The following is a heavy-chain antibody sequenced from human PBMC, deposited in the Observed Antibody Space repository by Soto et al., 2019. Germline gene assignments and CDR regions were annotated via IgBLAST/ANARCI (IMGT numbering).Heavy chain of an antibody. D-gene: IGHD2-21*02. Sequence: QVQLQESGPGLVKPSETLSLTCSVSGGSISSYYWSWIRQPPGKGLEWIGYIFYSGRSGSTNYKPSLKSRVTISVDTSKNQFSLKLSSVTAADTAVYYCARTALGWFDPWGQGTLVTVSS. CDR1: GGSISSYY. V-gene: IGHV4-59*01. CDR2: IFYSGRSGST. J-gene: IGHJ5*02. CDR3: ARTALGWFDP.